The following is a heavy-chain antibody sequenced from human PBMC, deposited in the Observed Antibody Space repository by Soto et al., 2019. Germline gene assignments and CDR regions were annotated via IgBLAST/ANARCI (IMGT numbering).Heavy chain of an antibody. J-gene: IGHJ4*02. CDR1: GFTFGDYA. CDR3: TRASSLDFDL. Sequence: GGSLRLSCTTSGFTFGDYALSWVRQAPGKGLEWVGFIRRNAYGGTTDYAASVKGRFTISRDDSKSIAYLQMNSLRTEDTALYYCTRASSLDFDLWGQGTLVTVSS. V-gene: IGHV3-49*04. CDR2: IRRNAYGGTT. D-gene: IGHD3-16*01.